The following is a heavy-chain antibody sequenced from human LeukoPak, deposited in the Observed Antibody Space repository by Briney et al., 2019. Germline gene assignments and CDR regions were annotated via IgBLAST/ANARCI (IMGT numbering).Heavy chain of an antibody. CDR2: IYYSGST. V-gene: IGHV4-39*07. D-gene: IGHD1-26*01. Sequence: SETLSLTCTVSGGSISSSSYYWGWIRQPPGKGLEWIGSIYYSGSTYYNPSLKSRVTISVDTSKNQFSLKLSSVTAADTAVYYCARDGRDPQGHRGSYWGQGTLVTVSS. CDR1: GGSISSSSYY. CDR3: ARDGRDPQGHRGSY. J-gene: IGHJ4*02.